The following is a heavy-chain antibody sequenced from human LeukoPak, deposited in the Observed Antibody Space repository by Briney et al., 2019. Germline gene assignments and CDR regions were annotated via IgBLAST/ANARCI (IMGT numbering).Heavy chain of an antibody. Sequence: SETLSLTCTVSGGSISSSSYYWGWIRQPPGKGLEWIGSIYYSGSTYYNPSLKSRVTISVDTSKNQFSLKLSSVTAADTAVYYCARGDGYNSDTFDYWGQGTLVTVSS. CDR1: GGSISSSSYY. J-gene: IGHJ4*02. CDR3: ARGDGYNSDTFDY. D-gene: IGHD5-24*01. CDR2: IYYSGST. V-gene: IGHV4-39*07.